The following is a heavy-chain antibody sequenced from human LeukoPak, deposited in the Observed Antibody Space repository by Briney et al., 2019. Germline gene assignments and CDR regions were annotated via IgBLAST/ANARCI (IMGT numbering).Heavy chain of an antibody. CDR2: ISSDGRDK. CDR1: GFTFSGYA. D-gene: IGHD6-25*01. V-gene: IGHV3-30*03. CDR3: ARDLRRIAAYYFDY. J-gene: IGHJ4*02. Sequence: GGSLRLSCAASGFTFSGYAIHWVHQAPGRGLEWVAVISSDGRDKHHADSVKGRFTITRDNSKNTLYLQTNSLRAEDTAVYYCARDLRRIAAYYFDYWGQGTLVTVSS.